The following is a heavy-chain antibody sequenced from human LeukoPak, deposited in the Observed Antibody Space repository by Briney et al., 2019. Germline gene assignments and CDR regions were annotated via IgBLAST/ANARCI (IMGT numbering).Heavy chain of an antibody. CDR1: RYTFTSYA. J-gene: IGHJ4*02. Sequence: GASVKVSCKASRYTFTSYAMNWVRQAPGQGLEWMGWINTNTGNPTYAQGFTGRFVFSLDTSVSTAYLQISSLKAEETAVYYCARAWQVVHYGDYASFFDYWGQGTLVTVSS. CDR2: INTNTGNP. CDR3: ARAWQVVHYGDYASFFDY. V-gene: IGHV7-4-1*02. D-gene: IGHD4-17*01.